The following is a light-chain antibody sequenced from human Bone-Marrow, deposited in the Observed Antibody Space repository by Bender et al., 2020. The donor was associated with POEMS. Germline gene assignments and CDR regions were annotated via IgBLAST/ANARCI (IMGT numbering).Light chain of an antibody. J-gene: IGLJ2*01. CDR1: SSDVGVHNY. Sequence: QSALTQPPSASGSPGQSVTISCTGTSSDVGVHNYVSWYQQRPGKAPKLMIYEVTKRPSGVPDRFSGSKSGNTASLTVSGLQTEDEADYYCSSYAGSNNLVVFGGGTKLTVL. CDR3: SSYAGSNNLVV. V-gene: IGLV2-8*01. CDR2: EVT.